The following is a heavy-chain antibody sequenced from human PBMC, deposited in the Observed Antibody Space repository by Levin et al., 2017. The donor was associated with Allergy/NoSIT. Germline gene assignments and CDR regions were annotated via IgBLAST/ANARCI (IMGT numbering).Heavy chain of an antibody. CDR2: ISNDGSSE. J-gene: IGHJ4*02. D-gene: IGHD4-17*01. Sequence: GESLKISCAASEFTFSYFTMHWVRQAPGKGLEWVAVISNDGSSESYADSVKGRFTISRDNSKNTLYLQMSSLRTEDTAVYYCAKTRSIYGDYGGIDYWGQGTLVTVSS. CDR1: EFTFSYFT. CDR3: AKTRSIYGDYGGIDY. V-gene: IGHV3-30*15.